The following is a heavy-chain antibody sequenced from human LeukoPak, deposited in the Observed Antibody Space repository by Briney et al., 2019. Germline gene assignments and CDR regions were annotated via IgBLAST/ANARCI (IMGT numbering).Heavy chain of an antibody. CDR2: ISWNSGSI. J-gene: IGHJ3*02. Sequence: GGSLRLSCAASGFTFSSYWMHWVRQAPGKGLEWVSGISWNSGSIGYADSVKGRFTISRDNAKNSLYLQMNSLRAEDMALYYCAEDIRSSGTYAFDIWGQGTMVTVSS. V-gene: IGHV3-9*03. CDR1: GFTFSSYW. D-gene: IGHD6-19*01. CDR3: AEDIRSSGTYAFDI.